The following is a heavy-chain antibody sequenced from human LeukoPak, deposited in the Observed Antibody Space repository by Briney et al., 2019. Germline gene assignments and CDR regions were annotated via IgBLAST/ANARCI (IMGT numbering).Heavy chain of an antibody. CDR2: ISGSGATT. CDR1: GFTFSSYV. J-gene: IGHJ4*02. V-gene: IGHV3-23*01. CDR3: AKRVSGTTFY. D-gene: IGHD1-1*01. Sequence: GGSLRLSCAASGFTFSSYVMSWVRQAPVKGLEWVSAISGSGATTYYADSVKGRFTISRDNSKNTLYLHMNSLRAEDTAVYYCAKRVSGTTFYWGQGTLVTVSS.